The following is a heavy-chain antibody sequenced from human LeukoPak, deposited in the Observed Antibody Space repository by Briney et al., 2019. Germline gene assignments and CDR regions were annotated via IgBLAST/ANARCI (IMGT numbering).Heavy chain of an antibody. CDR1: GGTFSSYA. D-gene: IGHD2-2*02. Sequence: ASVKVSCKASGGTFSSYAISWVRQAPGQGLEWMGRIIPILGIANYAQKFQGRVTITADKSTSTAYMELSSLRSEDTAVYYCARVGYCSSTSCYIRFDYWGQGTLATVSS. V-gene: IGHV1-69*04. J-gene: IGHJ4*02. CDR2: IIPILGIA. CDR3: ARVGYCSSTSCYIRFDY.